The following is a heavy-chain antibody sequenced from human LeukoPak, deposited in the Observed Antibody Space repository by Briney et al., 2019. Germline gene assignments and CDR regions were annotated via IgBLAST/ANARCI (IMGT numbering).Heavy chain of an antibody. J-gene: IGHJ4*02. CDR2: IVVGSGNT. CDR3: AAESAPYSGYDSHYFDY. Sequence: SVKVSCKASGFTFTSSAVQWVRQARGQRLEWIGWIVVGSGNTNYAQKFQGRVTITRDMSTSTAYMELSSLRSEDTAVYYCAAESAPYSGYDSHYFDYWGQGTLVTVSS. D-gene: IGHD5-12*01. V-gene: IGHV1-58*01. CDR1: GFTFTSSA.